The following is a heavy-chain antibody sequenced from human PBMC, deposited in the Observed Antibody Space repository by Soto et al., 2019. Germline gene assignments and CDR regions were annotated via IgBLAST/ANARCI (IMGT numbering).Heavy chain of an antibody. J-gene: IGHJ4*02. CDR3: AKDHTVTRGRGPISY. Sequence: GGSPRLSCAASGFTFCSYAMSWVRQEPGKGLEWVSAISGSGGSTYYADSVKGRFTISRDNSKNTLYLQMNSLRAEDTAVYYCAKDHTVTRGRGPISYWGQGTLVTVSS. D-gene: IGHD4-4*01. V-gene: IGHV3-23*01. CDR2: ISGSGGST. CDR1: GFTFCSYA.